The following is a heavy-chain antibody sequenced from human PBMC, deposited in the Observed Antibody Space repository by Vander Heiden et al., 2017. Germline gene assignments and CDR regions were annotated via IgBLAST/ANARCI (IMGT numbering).Heavy chain of an antibody. D-gene: IGHD4-17*01. J-gene: IGHJ4*02. V-gene: IGHV2-5*02. Sequence: QITLKASGPTLVKPPQPLTLPCRFSGFSLRTSGVGVAWIRPPPGKALEWLALIYWDDDKRYSPSLKSRLTITKDTSKNQVVLTRTNMVPADTATYYCAADHGDYAGFDYWGRGTPVTVSS. CDR2: IYWDDDK. CDR3: AADHGDYAGFDY. CDR1: GFSLRTSGVG.